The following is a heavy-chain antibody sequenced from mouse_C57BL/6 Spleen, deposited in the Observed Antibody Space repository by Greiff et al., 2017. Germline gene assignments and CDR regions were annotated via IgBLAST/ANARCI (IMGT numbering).Heavy chain of an antibody. CDR3: SYGNYVGDY. CDR2: IDPENGDT. J-gene: IGHJ2*01. D-gene: IGHD2-10*02. CDR1: GFNIKDDY. V-gene: IGHV14-4*01. Sequence: EVQLKESGAELVRPGASVKLSCTASGFNIKDDYMHWVKQRPEQGLEWIGWIDPENGDTEYASKFQGKATITADTSSNTAYLQLSSLTSEDTAVYYCSYGNYVGDYWGQGTTLTVSS.